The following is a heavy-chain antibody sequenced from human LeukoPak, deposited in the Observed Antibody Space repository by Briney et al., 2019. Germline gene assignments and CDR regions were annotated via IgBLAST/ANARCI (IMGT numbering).Heavy chain of an antibody. CDR3: AKGTVTACFGY. Sequence: GGSLRLSCAASGFTFSSYAMSWVRQAPGKGLEWVSAINDSGGSTYYADSVKGRFTISRDNSKNTLYLQMNSLRAEDTAVYYCAKGTVTACFGYWGQGTLVTVSS. CDR1: GFTFSSYA. D-gene: IGHD2-21*02. CDR2: INDSGGST. J-gene: IGHJ4*02. V-gene: IGHV3-23*01.